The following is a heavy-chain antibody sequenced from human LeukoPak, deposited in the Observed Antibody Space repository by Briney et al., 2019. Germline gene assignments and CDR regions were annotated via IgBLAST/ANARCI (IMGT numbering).Heavy chain of an antibody. D-gene: IGHD5-24*01. CDR2: ISYDGSNK. CDR1: GFTFSSYG. J-gene: IGHJ4*02. CDR3: ARVTVNGYNYFDY. V-gene: IGHV3-30*03. Sequence: GGSLRLSCAASGFTFSSYGMHWVRQAPGKGLEWVAVISYDGSNKYYADSVKGRFTISRDNSKNSLYLQMNSLRAEDTAVYYCARVTVNGYNYFDYWGQGTLVTVSS.